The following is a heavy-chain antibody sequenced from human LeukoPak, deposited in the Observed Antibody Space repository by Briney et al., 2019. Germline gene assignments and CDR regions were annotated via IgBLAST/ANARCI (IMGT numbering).Heavy chain of an antibody. Sequence: SEXXSLTCTVSGGSISNYYWSWIRQPAGKGLEWIGRIYTSGSTNYTPSLTPPVPMSVAPSKNQFSLKLSSVPAADTAVYYCARARSGWYSYFDYWGQGTLVTVSS. CDR1: GGSISNYY. CDR3: ARARSGWYSYFDY. V-gene: IGHV4-4*07. CDR2: IYTSGST. J-gene: IGHJ4*02. D-gene: IGHD6-19*01.